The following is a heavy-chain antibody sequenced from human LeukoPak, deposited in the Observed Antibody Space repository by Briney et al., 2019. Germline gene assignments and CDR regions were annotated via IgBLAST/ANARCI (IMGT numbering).Heavy chain of an antibody. CDR3: ARERLGTVTTPGYYYGMDV. D-gene: IGHD4-17*01. CDR2: IYYSGST. V-gene: IGHV4-39*07. J-gene: IGHJ6*02. CDR1: GGSISSSSYY. Sequence: SETLSLTCTVSGGSISSSSYYWGWIRQPPGKGLEWIGSIYYSGSTYYNPSLKSRVTISVDTSKNQFSLKLSSVTAADTAVYYCARERLGTVTTPGYYYGMDVWGQGTTVTVSS.